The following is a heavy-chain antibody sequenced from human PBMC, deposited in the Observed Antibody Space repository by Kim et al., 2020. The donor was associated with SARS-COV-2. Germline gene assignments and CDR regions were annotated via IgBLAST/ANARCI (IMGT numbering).Heavy chain of an antibody. J-gene: IGHJ6*02. Sequence: SETLSLTCTVSGGSISSGGYYWSWIRQHPGKGLEWIGYIYYSGSTYYNPSLKSRVTISVDTSKNQFSLKLSSVTAADTAVYYCARDPYYYGSGSLPYYGMDVWGQGTTVTVSS. CDR1: GGSISSGGYY. CDR2: IYYSGST. V-gene: IGHV4-31*03. CDR3: ARDPYYYGSGSLPYYGMDV. D-gene: IGHD3-10*01.